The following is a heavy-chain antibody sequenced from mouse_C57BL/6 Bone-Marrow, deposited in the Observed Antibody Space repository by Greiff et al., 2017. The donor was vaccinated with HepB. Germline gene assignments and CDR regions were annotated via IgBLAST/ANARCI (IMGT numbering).Heavy chain of an antibody. D-gene: IGHD2-4*01. CDR3: ARGDYDYPSFAY. CDR1: GYAFTNYL. Sequence: QVQLQQSGAELVRPGTSVKVSCKASGYAFTNYLIEWVKQRPGQGLEWIGVINPGSGGTNYNEKFKGKATLTADKSSSTAYMQLSSLTSEDSAVYFCARGDYDYPSFAYWGQGTLVTVSA. J-gene: IGHJ3*01. V-gene: IGHV1-54*01. CDR2: INPGSGGT.